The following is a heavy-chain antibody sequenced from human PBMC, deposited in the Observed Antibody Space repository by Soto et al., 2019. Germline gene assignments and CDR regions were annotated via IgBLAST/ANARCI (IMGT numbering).Heavy chain of an antibody. D-gene: IGHD2-15*01. Sequence: GASVKVSCKVSGYTLTELSMHWVRQAPGKGLEWMGGFDPEDGETIYAQKFQGRVTMTEDTSTDTAYMELSSLRSEDTAVYYCATSEKKLVKYYYYGMDVWGQGTTVTVSS. J-gene: IGHJ6*02. V-gene: IGHV1-24*01. CDR3: ATSEKKLVKYYYYGMDV. CDR1: GYTLTELS. CDR2: FDPEDGET.